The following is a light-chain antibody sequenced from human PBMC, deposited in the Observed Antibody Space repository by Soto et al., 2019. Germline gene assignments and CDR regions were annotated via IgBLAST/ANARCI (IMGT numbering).Light chain of an antibody. CDR2: TND. V-gene: IGLV1-44*01. CDR1: GSNIGSNT. CDR3: SSYTSSSTRV. Sequence: QSVLTQPPSASGTPGQRVTISCSGSGSNIGSNTVNWYQHLPGTAPKVLINTNDQRPSGVPDRFSGSKSGTSASLAISGLQSDDEADYYCSSYTSSSTRVFGGGTKLTVL. J-gene: IGLJ3*02.